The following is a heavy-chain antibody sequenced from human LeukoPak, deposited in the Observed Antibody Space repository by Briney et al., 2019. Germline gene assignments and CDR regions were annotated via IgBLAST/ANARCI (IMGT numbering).Heavy chain of an antibody. CDR3: ARGVTTSRFLDY. CDR1: GGSLSNYY. V-gene: IGHV4-4*07. CDR2: IYISGTT. D-gene: IGHD3-22*01. Sequence: SETLSLTCSVSGGSLSNYYWSWIRQPAGKGLEWIGRIYISGTTNYNPSLKSRVTMSVDTSKNQLSLKLSSVTAADTAVYYCARGVTTSRFLDYWGQGTLVTVSS. J-gene: IGHJ4*02.